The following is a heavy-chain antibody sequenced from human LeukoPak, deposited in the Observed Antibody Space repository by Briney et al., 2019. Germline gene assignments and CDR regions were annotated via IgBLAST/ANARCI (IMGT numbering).Heavy chain of an antibody. CDR1: GFTFSSYW. V-gene: IGHV3-74*01. CDR3: ARVGNYFLYYYYYMDV. CDR2: INTDGSST. J-gene: IGHJ6*03. Sequence: GGSLRLSCAASGFTFSSYWMHWVRQAPGKGLVWVSRINTDGSSTSYADSVKGRFTISRDNAKNTLYLQMNSLRAEDTAVYYCARVGNYFLYYYYYMDVWGKGTTVTVSS. D-gene: IGHD1-7*01.